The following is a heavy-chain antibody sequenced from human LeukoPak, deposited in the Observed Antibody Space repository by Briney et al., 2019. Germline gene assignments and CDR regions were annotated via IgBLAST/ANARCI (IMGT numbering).Heavy chain of an antibody. CDR1: GGSFSGHY. D-gene: IGHD6-13*01. J-gene: IGHJ4*02. CDR3: ARSLSSSWYAPFDY. Sequence: SETLSLTCAVYGGSFSGHYWSWIRQPPGKGLEWIGEINHSGSTNYNPSLKSRVTISVDTSKNQFSLKLSSVTAADTAVYYCARSLSSSWYAPFDYWGQGTLVTVSS. V-gene: IGHV4-34*01. CDR2: INHSGST.